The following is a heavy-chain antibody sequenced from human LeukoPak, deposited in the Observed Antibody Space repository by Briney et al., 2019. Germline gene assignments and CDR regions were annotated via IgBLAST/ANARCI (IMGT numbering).Heavy chain of an antibody. CDR1: EFTFSSYW. CDR3: AREAGYCSSTSCYNWFDP. J-gene: IGHJ5*02. CDR2: IKQDGSEK. V-gene: IGHV3-7*01. Sequence: GGSLRLSCAASEFTFSSYWMSWVRQAPGKGLEWVANIKQDGSEKYYVDSVEGRFTISRDNAKNSLYLQMNSLRAEDTAVYYCAREAGYCSSTSCYNWFDPWGQGTLVTVSS. D-gene: IGHD2-2*01.